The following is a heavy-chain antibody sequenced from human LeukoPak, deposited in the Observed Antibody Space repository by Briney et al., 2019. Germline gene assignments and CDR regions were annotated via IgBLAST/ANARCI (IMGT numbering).Heavy chain of an antibody. J-gene: IGHJ6*03. CDR2: INHSGST. V-gene: IGHV4-34*01. Sequence: SETLSLTCAVYGGSFSGYYWSWIRQPPGKGLEWIGEINHSGSTNYNPSLKSRVTISVDTSKNQFSLKLSSVTAADTAVYYCARGATASDYYYYYMDVWGKGTTVTVSS. D-gene: IGHD5-12*01. CDR1: GGSFSGYY. CDR3: ARGATASDYYYYYMDV.